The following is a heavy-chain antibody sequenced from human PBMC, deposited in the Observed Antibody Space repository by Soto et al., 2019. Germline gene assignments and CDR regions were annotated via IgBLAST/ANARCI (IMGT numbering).Heavy chain of an antibody. CDR3: ARVRGYSGYAQNYFDY. CDR2: IYYSGST. CDR1: GGSISSGGYY. D-gene: IGHD5-12*01. J-gene: IGHJ4*02. V-gene: IGHV4-31*03. Sequence: PSETLSLTCTVSGGSISSGGYYWSWIRQHPGKGLEWIGYIYYSGSTYYNPSLKSRVTISVDTSKNQFSLKLSSVSAADTAVYYCARVRGYSGYAQNYFDYWGQGTLVTVSS.